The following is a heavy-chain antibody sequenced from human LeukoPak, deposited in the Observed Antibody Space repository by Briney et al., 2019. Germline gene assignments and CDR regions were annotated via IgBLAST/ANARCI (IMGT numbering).Heavy chain of an antibody. J-gene: IGHJ4*02. CDR2: ISTSGSTI. CDR3: VRVMWWELLVTEYYFDY. Sequence: GESLRLSCAASGFTFSSYEMNWVRQAPGKGLEWISYISTSGSTIYYADSVKGRFTISRDNAKNSLYLQMNSLRAEDTAVYYCVRVMWWELLVTEYYFDYWGQGTLVTVSS. D-gene: IGHD1-26*01. V-gene: IGHV3-48*03. CDR1: GFTFSSYE.